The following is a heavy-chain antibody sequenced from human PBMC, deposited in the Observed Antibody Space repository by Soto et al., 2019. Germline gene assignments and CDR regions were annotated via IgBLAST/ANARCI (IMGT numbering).Heavy chain of an antibody. CDR1: GYALTGNY. J-gene: IGHJ4*02. Sequence: SVKLTCKESGYALTGNYIHWVRQAPGQGLEWMGMINPSGGSTDYAQKFRGRVTMTRDTSTGTVYMELSSLRSEDTAVYYCARPPFPGCINAVCYPFDYWGQGTLVTVSS. V-gene: IGHV1-46*01. D-gene: IGHD2-8*01. CDR3: ARPPFPGCINAVCYPFDY. CDR2: INPSGGST.